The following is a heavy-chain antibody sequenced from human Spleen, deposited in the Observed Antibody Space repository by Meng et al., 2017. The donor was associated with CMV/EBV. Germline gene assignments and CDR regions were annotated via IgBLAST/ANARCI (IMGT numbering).Heavy chain of an antibody. CDR2: IYWDDGK. J-gene: IGHJ3*02. Sequence: GFSLSTSGVGVDWIRQPPGKALEWLALIYWDDGKRYSPSLKSRLTITKDTSNNQVVLTMTNMDPVDTATYYCAHRALQYSSSHAFDIWGQGTMVTVSS. CDR3: AHRALQYSSSHAFDI. CDR1: GFSLSTSGVG. V-gene: IGHV2-5*02. D-gene: IGHD6-6*01.